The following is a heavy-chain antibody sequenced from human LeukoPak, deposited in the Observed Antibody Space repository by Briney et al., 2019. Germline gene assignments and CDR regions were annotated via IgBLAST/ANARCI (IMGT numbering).Heavy chain of an antibody. V-gene: IGHV3-33*06. J-gene: IGHJ4*02. CDR1: GFTFATYG. CDR3: GKDIWNGNTRYFDY. CDR2: ICNDGSKQ. Sequence: GSSLRLSCAASGFTFATYGMHWVRQGPGKGLEWVAIICNDGSKQDYADSVKGRFTISRDNFKNTVSLQMSSLRAEDTAIYYCGKDIWNGNTRYFDYWGQGTLVTVSS. D-gene: IGHD3-3*01.